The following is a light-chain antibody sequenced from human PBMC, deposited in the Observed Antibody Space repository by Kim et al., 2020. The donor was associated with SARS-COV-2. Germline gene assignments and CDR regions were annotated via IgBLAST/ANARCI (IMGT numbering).Light chain of an antibody. J-gene: IGKJ2*01. V-gene: IGKV1-27*01. CDR1: QGIMDY. Sequence: DIQMTQSPSSLSASIGDRVTITCRASQGIMDYVAWYQQKPGEVPKLLIFAASTLRSGVPSRFSGGASGTEFTLTINSLQPEDVATYYCQSYNTAPQTFGQGTKLEI. CDR3: QSYNTAPQT. CDR2: AAS.